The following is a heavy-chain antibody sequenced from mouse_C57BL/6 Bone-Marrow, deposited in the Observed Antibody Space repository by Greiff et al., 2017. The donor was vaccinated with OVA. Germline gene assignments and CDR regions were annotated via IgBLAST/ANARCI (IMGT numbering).Heavy chain of an antibody. CDR2: INPYNGGT. D-gene: IGHD1-1*01. Sequence: EVKLLESGPVLVKPGASVKMSCKASGYTFTDYYMNWVKQSHGKSLEWLGVINPYNGGTSYNQKFKGKATLTVDKSSSTAYMELNSLTSEDSAVYYCASGGLFFTTVVPFDYWGQGTTLTVSS. J-gene: IGHJ2*01. CDR1: GYTFTDYY. CDR3: ASGGLFFTTVVPFDY. V-gene: IGHV1-19*01.